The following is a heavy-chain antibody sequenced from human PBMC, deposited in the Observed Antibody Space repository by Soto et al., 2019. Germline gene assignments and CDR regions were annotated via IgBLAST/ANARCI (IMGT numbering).Heavy chain of an antibody. CDR2: ISNDGTNK. Sequence: QVQLEESGGGVVQPGRSLRLSCVGTGFTFSSYAMHWVRQAPGKGLEWVAVISNDGTNKYYADSVEGRITISRDNSNNTLYLQMHSLRSEDTAVYYCARGTTLAIFDYGMDVWGQGATVTVSS. V-gene: IGHV3-30-3*01. CDR3: ARGTTLAIFDYGMDV. CDR1: GFTFSSYA. J-gene: IGHJ6*02. D-gene: IGHD3-3*01.